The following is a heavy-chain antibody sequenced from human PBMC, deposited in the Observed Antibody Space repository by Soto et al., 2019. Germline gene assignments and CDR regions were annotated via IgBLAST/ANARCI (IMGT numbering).Heavy chain of an antibody. CDR1: GFTFSSYA. Sequence: EVQLLESGGGLVQPGGSLRLSCAASGFTFSSYAMSWVRQAPGKGLEWVSAISGSGGSTYYADSVKGRFTISRDNSKNTLYLQMNRLRAEDTAVYYCAKHLTIFGVGDENWFDPWGQGTLVTVSS. J-gene: IGHJ5*02. D-gene: IGHD3-3*01. CDR2: ISGSGGST. V-gene: IGHV3-23*01. CDR3: AKHLTIFGVGDENWFDP.